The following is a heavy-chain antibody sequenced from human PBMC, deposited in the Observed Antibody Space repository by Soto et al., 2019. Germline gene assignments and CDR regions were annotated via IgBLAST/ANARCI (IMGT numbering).Heavy chain of an antibody. CDR3: ARVGEFRAAAVAFDY. Sequence: SETLSLTCTVSGGSISSGDYYWSWIRQPPGKGLEWIGYIYYSGSTYYNPSLKSRVTISVDTSKNQFSLKLSSVTAADTAVYYCARVGEFRAAAVAFDYWGQGTLVTVSS. CDR1: GGSISSGDYY. V-gene: IGHV4-30-4*01. CDR2: IYYSGST. J-gene: IGHJ4*02. D-gene: IGHD3-10*01.